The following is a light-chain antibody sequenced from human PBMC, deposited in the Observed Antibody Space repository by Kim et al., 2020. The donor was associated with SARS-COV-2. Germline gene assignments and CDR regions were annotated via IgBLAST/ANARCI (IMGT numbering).Light chain of an antibody. CDR3: HQYNNWPLYS. Sequence: VLTQSPATLSVSPGERATLSCRASQNVGSSLAWYQQKPGQAPRLLIYDASTRATVIPARFSGSGSGTEITLTISSLQSEDFAVYYCHQYNNWPLYSFGQGTKLEI. CDR1: QNVGSS. J-gene: IGKJ2*03. CDR2: DAS. V-gene: IGKV3-15*01.